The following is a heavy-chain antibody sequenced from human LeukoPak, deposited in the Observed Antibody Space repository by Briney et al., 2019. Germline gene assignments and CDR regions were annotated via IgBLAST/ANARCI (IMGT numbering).Heavy chain of an antibody. CDR1: GFTFSNYW. V-gene: IGHV3-74*01. J-gene: IGHJ4*02. CDR3: VREGYSSGWFRGSYDY. CDR2: INLDGSST. D-gene: IGHD6-19*01. Sequence: GGSLRLSCAASGFTFSNYWMHWVRQAPGKGLVWVSRINLDGSSTNYAHSVKGRFTVSRDNAKNTLFLQMNSLRAEDTAVYYCVREGYSSGWFRGSYDYWGQGTLVTVSS.